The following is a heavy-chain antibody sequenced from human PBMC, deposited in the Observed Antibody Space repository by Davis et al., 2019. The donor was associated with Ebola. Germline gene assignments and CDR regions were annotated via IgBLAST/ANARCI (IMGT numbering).Heavy chain of an antibody. CDR1: GYTFTSYG. J-gene: IGHJ5*02. V-gene: IGHV1-69*04. Sequence: AASVKVSCKASGYTFTSYGITWVRQAPGQGLEWMGRIIPVVDTKDYAQKFQGRVTLTADKATNTAYMELSGLRFDDTAVYNCARGKWFDPWGQGTLVSVTS. D-gene: IGHD3-10*01. CDR3: ARGKWFDP. CDR2: IIPVVDTK.